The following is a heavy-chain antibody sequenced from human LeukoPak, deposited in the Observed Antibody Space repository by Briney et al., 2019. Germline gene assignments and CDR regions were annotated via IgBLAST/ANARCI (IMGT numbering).Heavy chain of an antibody. J-gene: IGHJ3*02. Sequence: GGSLRLSCAASGFTFSSYAMHWVRQAPGKGLEWVAVISYDGSNKYYADSVKGRFTISRDNSKNTPYLQMNSLRAEDTAVYYCASPPSSSWYGNAFDIWGQGTMVTVSS. CDR3: ASPPSSSWYGNAFDI. CDR1: GFTFSSYA. V-gene: IGHV3-30-3*01. D-gene: IGHD6-13*01. CDR2: ISYDGSNK.